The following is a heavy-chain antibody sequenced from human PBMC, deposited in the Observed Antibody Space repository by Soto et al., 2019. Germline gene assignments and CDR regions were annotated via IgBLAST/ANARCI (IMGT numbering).Heavy chain of an antibody. V-gene: IGHV1-8*01. D-gene: IGHD3-10*01. Sequence: ASVKVSCKASGYTFTSYDINWVRQATGQGLEWMGWMNPNSGNTGYAQKFQGRVTMTRNTSISTAYMELSSLRSEDTAVYYCAGGCNDYGAGSYYEFDYWGQGTLVTVSS. CDR2: MNPNSGNT. CDR3: AGGCNDYGAGSYYEFDY. J-gene: IGHJ4*02. CDR1: GYTFTSYD.